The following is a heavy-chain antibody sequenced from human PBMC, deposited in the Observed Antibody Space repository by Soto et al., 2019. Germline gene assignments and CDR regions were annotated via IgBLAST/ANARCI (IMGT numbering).Heavy chain of an antibody. Sequence: GESLKISCAASGFTFSSYSMNWVRQAPGKGLEWVSYISSSSSTIYYADSVKGRFTISRDNAKNSRYLQMNSLRAEDTAVYYCARDLRFLEWYQPSYAFDIWGQGTMVTVSS. J-gene: IGHJ3*02. CDR2: ISSSSSTI. D-gene: IGHD3-3*01. V-gene: IGHV3-48*01. CDR1: GFTFSSYS. CDR3: ARDLRFLEWYQPSYAFDI.